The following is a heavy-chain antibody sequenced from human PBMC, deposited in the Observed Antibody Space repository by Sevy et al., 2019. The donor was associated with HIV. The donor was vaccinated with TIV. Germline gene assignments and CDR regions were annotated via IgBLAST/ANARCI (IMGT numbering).Heavy chain of an antibody. CDR2: ISSSSTYI. V-gene: IGHV3-21*01. CDR3: ARDLVLPATTDYYYGMDV. Sequence: GGSLRLSCAASGFTFSTYNMNWVRQAPGKGLEWVSSISSSSTYIYYADSVKGRFTISGDNAKNSLYLQMNSLRAEDTAVYYCARDLVLPATTDYYYGMDVWGQGSTVTVSS. CDR1: GFTFSTYN. J-gene: IGHJ6*02. D-gene: IGHD2-15*01.